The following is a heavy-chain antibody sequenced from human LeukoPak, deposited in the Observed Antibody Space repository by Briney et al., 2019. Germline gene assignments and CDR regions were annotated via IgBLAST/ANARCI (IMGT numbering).Heavy chain of an antibody. CDR3: AKEIGYSSSYYYYYGMDV. V-gene: IGHV3-9*01. D-gene: IGHD6-13*01. J-gene: IGHJ6*02. CDR1: GFTFDDYA. CDR2: ISWNSGSI. Sequence: GGSLRLSCAASGFTFDDYAMHWVRQAPGKGLEWVSGISWNSGSIGYADSVKGRFTISRDNAKNSLYLQMNSLRAGDTALYYCAKEIGYSSSYYYYYGMDVWGQGTTVTVSS.